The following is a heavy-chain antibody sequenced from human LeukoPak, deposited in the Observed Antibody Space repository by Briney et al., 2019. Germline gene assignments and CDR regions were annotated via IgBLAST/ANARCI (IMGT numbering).Heavy chain of an antibody. J-gene: IGHJ4*02. CDR2: INHSGST. D-gene: IGHD3-10*01. V-gene: IGHV4-34*01. CDR3: ARKLWFGEPHFDY. CDR1: GGSFSGYY. Sequence: PSETLSLTCAVYGGSFSGYYWSWIRQPPGKGLEWIGEINHSGSTNYNPSLKSRVTISVDTSKNQFSLKLSSVTAADTAVYYCARKLWFGEPHFDYWDQGTLVTVSS.